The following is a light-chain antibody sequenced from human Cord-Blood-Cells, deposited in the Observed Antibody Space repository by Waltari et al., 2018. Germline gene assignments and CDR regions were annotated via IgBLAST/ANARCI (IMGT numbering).Light chain of an antibody. J-gene: IGLJ3*02. CDR1: SSDVGGYNY. CDR2: DVS. CDR3: SSYTSSSTWV. Sequence: QSALTQPASVSGSPGQSTTISCTGTSSDVGGYNYVSWYQQHPGKAPKLMIYDVSTRPSGVSNLFSGSKSGNTSSLTISGLQAEDEADYYCSSYTSSSTWVFGGGTKLTVL. V-gene: IGLV2-14*03.